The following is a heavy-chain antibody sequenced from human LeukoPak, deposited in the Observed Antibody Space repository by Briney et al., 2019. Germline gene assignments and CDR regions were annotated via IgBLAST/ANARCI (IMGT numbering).Heavy chain of an antibody. V-gene: IGHV4-34*01. Sequence: SETLSLTCAVYGGSFSGYYWSWIRQPPGKGLEWIGEINHSGSTNYNPSLKSRVTISVDTSKNQFSLKLSSVTAADTAVYYCARGLYSSGYRPFDYWGQGTLVTVSS. CDR2: INHSGST. CDR3: ARGLYSSGYRPFDY. J-gene: IGHJ4*02. D-gene: IGHD6-19*01. CDR1: GGSFSGYY.